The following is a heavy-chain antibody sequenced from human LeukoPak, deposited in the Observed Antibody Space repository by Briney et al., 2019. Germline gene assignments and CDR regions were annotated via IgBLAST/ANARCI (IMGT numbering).Heavy chain of an antibody. CDR2: INAGNGNT. V-gene: IGHV1-3*01. CDR3: ARWTGDCSGGSCYSDWFDS. D-gene: IGHD2-15*01. CDR1: GYTFTSYA. Sequence: ASVKVSCKASGYTFTSYAMHWVRQAPGQRLEWMGWINAGNGNTKYSQKFQGRVTITADESTSTAYMELSSLRSEDTAVYYCARWTGDCSGGSCYSDWFDSWGQGTLVTVSS. J-gene: IGHJ5*01.